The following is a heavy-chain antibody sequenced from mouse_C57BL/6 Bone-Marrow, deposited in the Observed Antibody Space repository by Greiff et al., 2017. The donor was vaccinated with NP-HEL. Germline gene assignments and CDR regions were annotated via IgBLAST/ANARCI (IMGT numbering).Heavy chain of an antibody. J-gene: IGHJ3*01. CDR3: AREGGYSAFAY. V-gene: IGHV1-64*01. Sequence: VQLQQSGAELVKPGASVKLSCKASGYTFTGYWMHWVKQRPGQGLEWIGMIHPNSGSTNYNEKFKSKATLTVDKSSSTTYMQLSSLTSEDSEVYYCAREGGYSAFAYWGQGTLVTVSA. CDR1: GYTFTGYW. CDR2: IHPNSGST. D-gene: IGHD2-12*01.